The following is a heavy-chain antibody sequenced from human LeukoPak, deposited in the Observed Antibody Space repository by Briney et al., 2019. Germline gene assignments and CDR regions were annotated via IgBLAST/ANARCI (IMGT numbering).Heavy chain of an antibody. J-gene: IGHJ1*01. D-gene: IGHD2-8*01. CDR2: ISGSTEST. Sequence: GGSLRLSCAASGFTFSSYAMTWVRQAPGKGLEWVSSISGSTESTYYAASVKGRFTISRDNSKNTLYLQMTSLRAEDTAVYYCTKDRANDVLEYFQYWGQGTLVTVSS. V-gene: IGHV3-23*01. CDR1: GFTFSSYA. CDR3: TKDRANDVLEYFQY.